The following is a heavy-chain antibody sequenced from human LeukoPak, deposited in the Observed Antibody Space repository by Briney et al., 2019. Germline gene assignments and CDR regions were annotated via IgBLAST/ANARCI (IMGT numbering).Heavy chain of an antibody. CDR3: AKDRSAYSGYDFYSSDS. J-gene: IGHJ4*02. V-gene: IGHV3-30*02. Sequence: GGSLRLSCAASAFSFSNYGMHWVRQAPGRGLEWVTFIRYDGSTEYYADSVRGRFTVSRDNSKNTVFLQMNSLRAEDTAVYYCAKDRSAYSGYDFYSSDSWGQGTLVTVSS. CDR2: IRYDGSTE. CDR1: AFSFSNYG. D-gene: IGHD5-12*01.